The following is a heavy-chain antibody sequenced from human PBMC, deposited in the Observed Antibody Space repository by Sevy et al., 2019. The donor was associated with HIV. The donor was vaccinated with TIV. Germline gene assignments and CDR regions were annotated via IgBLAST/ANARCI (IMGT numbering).Heavy chain of an antibody. Sequence: SETLSLTCTVSGGSISSYYWSWIRQPPGKGLEWIGYIYYSGSTNYNPSLKSRVTISVDMSKNQFSLKLTSVTAADTAMYYCARGGGIAAATFDYWGQGTPVTVSS. V-gene: IGHV4-59*01. D-gene: IGHD6-13*01. CDR2: IYYSGST. CDR1: GGSISSYY. CDR3: ARGGGIAAATFDY. J-gene: IGHJ4*02.